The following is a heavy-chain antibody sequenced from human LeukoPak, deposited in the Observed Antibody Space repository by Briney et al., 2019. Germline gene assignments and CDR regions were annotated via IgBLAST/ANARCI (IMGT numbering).Heavy chain of an antibody. J-gene: IGHJ2*01. CDR2: IYHSGST. CDR1: GGSISSGGYS. Sequence: SETLSLTCAVSGGSISSGGYSWSWIRQPPGKGLEWIGYIYHSGSTYYNPSLKSRVTISVDRSKNQFSLKLSSMTAADTAVYYCARGDTMVRGVGYWYFDLWGRGTLVTVSS. CDR3: ARGDTMVRGVGYWYFDL. V-gene: IGHV4-30-2*01. D-gene: IGHD3-10*01.